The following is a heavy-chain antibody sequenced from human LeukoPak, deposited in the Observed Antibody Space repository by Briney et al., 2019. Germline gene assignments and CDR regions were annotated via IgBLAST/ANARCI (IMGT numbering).Heavy chain of an antibody. Sequence: GGSLRLSCAASGFTFSSYGMHWVRQAPGKGLEWVAFIRYDGSNKYYADSVKGRFTISRDNAKNSLYLQMNSLRAEDTAVYYCARDQGTVTIYYYYYMDVWGKGTTVTVSS. CDR1: GFTFSSYG. D-gene: IGHD4-11*01. CDR2: IRYDGSNK. CDR3: ARDQGTVTIYYYYYMDV. V-gene: IGHV3-30*02. J-gene: IGHJ6*03.